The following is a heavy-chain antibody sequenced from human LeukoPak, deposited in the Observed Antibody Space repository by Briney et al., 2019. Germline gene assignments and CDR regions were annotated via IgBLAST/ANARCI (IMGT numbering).Heavy chain of an antibody. CDR2: ISSSGSTI. V-gene: IGHV3-48*03. CDR1: GFTFSSYE. Sequence: GGSLRLSCAASGFTFSSYEMNWVRQAPGKGLEWVSYISSSGSTIYYADSVKGRFTISRDNAKNSLYLQMNSLRAEDTAVYYCAREYSSSSGNAFDSWGQGALVTVSS. CDR3: AREYSSSSGNAFDS. D-gene: IGHD6-6*01. J-gene: IGHJ4*02.